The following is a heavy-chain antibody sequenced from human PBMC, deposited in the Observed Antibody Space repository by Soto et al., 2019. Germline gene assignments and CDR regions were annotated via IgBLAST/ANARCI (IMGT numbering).Heavy chain of an antibody. CDR2: YSGGYT. J-gene: IGHJ4*02. V-gene: IGHV3-53*01. CDR3: GAGAGGGGY. D-gene: IGHD6-19*01. Sequence: EVQLVESGGGLIQPGGSLRLSCAVSGFTVSNNYMSWVRQAPGKGLEGVSVYSGGYTAYGDSVKGRFTISRDNSKNTLYSQKESPGGHDPGGFFRGAGAGGGGYWGQGTLVTVSS. CDR1: GFTVSNNY.